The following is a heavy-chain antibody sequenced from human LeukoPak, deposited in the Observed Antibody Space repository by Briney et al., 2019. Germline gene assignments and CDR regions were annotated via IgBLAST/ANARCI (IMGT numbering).Heavy chain of an antibody. CDR2: INHSGST. CDR1: GGSFSNYY. D-gene: IGHD1-20*01. CDR3: ASLTGTTDYYFYYMDV. J-gene: IGHJ6*03. Sequence: PSETLSLTCAAYGGSFSNYYWSWIRQPPGKGLEWIGEINHSGSTNYNPSLKSRVTISVDTSKNQFSLKLNSVTAADTAVYYCASLTGTTDYYFYYMDVWGKGTTVTVSS. V-gene: IGHV4-34*01.